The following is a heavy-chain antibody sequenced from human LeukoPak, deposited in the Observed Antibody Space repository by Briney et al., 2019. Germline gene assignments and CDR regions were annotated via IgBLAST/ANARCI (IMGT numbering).Heavy chain of an antibody. CDR2: INHSGST. Sequence: SETLSLTCAVYGGSFSGYYWSWVRQPPGKGLEWLGEINHSGSTNYNPSLKSLVTISVHTSKNQFSLKLGSVTAADTAVYYCASGGVVRYWGQGTLVTVSS. J-gene: IGHJ4*02. V-gene: IGHV4-34*01. CDR3: ASGGVVRY. CDR1: GGSFSGYY. D-gene: IGHD2-8*01.